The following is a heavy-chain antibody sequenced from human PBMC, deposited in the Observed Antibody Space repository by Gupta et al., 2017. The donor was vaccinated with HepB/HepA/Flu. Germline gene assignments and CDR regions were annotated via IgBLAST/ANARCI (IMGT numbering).Heavy chain of an antibody. D-gene: IGHD1-26*01. V-gene: IGHV4-61*01. Sequence: QVQLQESGPGLVKPSETLSPTCTVSGGSVSSGSYYWSWIRQPPGKGLEWIGYIYYSGSTNYNPSLKSRVTISVDTSKNQFSLKLSSVTAADTAVYYCARDPHHRTFRGVGAHGAFDIWGQGTMVTVSS. CDR2: IYYSGST. CDR3: ARDPHHRTFRGVGAHGAFDI. CDR1: GGSVSSGSYY. J-gene: IGHJ3*02.